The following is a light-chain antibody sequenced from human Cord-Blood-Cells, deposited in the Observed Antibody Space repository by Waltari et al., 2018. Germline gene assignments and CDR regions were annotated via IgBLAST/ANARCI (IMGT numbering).Light chain of an antibody. V-gene: IGLV2-11*01. J-gene: IGLJ3*02. CDR2: AVS. CDR3: CSYAGSYTWV. Sequence: QSALTQPRCVSGAPGQSVTISCTGTSSDVGGYNYVSWYQQHPGKAPKLMIYAVSKRPSGVPDRFSGSKSGNTASLTISGLQAEDEADYYCCSYAGSYTWVFGGGTKLTVL. CDR1: SSDVGGYNY.